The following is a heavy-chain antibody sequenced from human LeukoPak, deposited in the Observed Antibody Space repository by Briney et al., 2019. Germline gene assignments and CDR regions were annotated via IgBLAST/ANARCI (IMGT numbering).Heavy chain of an antibody. V-gene: IGHV3-23*01. D-gene: IGHD3-10*01. J-gene: IGHJ5*02. CDR2: LSGSGGST. Sequence: GRSLRLSCAASGFTFSSSAMSWVRQAPGKGLEWVSGLSGSGGSTFYADSVKGRFTISRDNAKNSLYLQMNSLRAEDTAVYYCARDHRPTMVRGVTNNWFDPWGQGTLVTVSS. CDR1: GFTFSSSA. CDR3: ARDHRPTMVRGVTNNWFDP.